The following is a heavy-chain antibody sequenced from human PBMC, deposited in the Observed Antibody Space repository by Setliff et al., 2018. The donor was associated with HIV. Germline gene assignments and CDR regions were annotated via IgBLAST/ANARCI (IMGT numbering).Heavy chain of an antibody. CDR2: VFYRGTV. Sequence: PSETLSLTCSVSGVSVNNGYYWTWIRQRPGQGLEWLGYVFYRGTVSYNPSLKSRLTIVVDEPTNKVSLKLTSVTAADTGTYYCGHQSDVTAVVDYWGQGTQVTVSS. CDR1: GVSVNNGYY. V-gene: IGHV4-31*03. D-gene: IGHD2-21*02. J-gene: IGHJ4*02. CDR3: GHQSDVTAVVDY.